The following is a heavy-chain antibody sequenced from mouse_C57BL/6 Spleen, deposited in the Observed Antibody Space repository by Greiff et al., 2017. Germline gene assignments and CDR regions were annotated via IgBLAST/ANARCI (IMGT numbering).Heavy chain of an antibody. V-gene: IGHV5-16*01. CDR3: ARENYGTPFAY. Sequence: EVKLMESEGGLVQPGSSMKLSCTASGFTFSDYYMAWVRQVPEKGLEWVANINYDGSSTYYLEPLKSRFSISRDNAKNILYLQMSSLKSEDTATYYCARENYGTPFAYWGQGTLVTVSA. CDR2: INYDGSST. D-gene: IGHD1-1*01. J-gene: IGHJ3*01. CDR1: GFTFSDYY.